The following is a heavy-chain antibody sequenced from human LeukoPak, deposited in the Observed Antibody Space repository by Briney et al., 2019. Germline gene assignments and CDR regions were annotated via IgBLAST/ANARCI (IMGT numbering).Heavy chain of an antibody. CDR3: ARDACSGGSCYFDY. Sequence: PSETLVLTCTVSGGSVSSGSYFWSWIRQPPGKGLEWVGFISYTGTTNYNPSLKSRVTISVDTSRNQLSLNLSSVTAADTAVYYCARDACSGGSCYFDYWGQGTLVTVSS. J-gene: IGHJ4*02. CDR1: GGSVSSGSYF. D-gene: IGHD2-15*01. CDR2: ISYTGTT. V-gene: IGHV4-61*01.